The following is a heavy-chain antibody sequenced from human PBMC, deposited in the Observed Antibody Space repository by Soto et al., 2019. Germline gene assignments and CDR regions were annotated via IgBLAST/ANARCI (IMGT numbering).Heavy chain of an antibody. D-gene: IGHD2-2*03. J-gene: IGHJ4*02. V-gene: IGHV4-31*03. CDR3: ARTGERWILGYYFDY. CDR2: IYYSGST. CDR1: GGSISSGGYY. Sequence: SETLSLTCTVSGGSISSGGYYWSWIRQHPGKGLEWIGYIYYSGSTYYKPSLKSRVTISVDTSKNQFSLKLSSVTAADTAVYYCARTGERWILGYYFDYWGQGTLVTVSS.